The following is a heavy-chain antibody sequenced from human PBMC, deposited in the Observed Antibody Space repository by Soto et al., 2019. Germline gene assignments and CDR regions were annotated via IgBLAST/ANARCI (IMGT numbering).Heavy chain of an antibody. Sequence: QVQLQESGPGLVEPSETLSLTCTVSGDSIRSGNFYWCWIRQHPGKGLEWLGFIYHSGNASYNPSLESRLTLSMDTSQNQFSRKMTSLPAANTATYFCARVGVQIYVHYWCQGILVTVSS. J-gene: IGHJ1*01. CDR1: GDSIRSGNFY. CDR2: IYHSGNA. CDR3: ARVGVQIYVHY. V-gene: IGHV4-31*03. D-gene: IGHD3-10*01.